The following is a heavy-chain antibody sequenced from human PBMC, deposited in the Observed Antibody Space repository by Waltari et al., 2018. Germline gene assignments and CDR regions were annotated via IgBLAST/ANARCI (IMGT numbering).Heavy chain of an antibody. Sequence: QVQLQQWGAGLLKPSETLSLTCAVYGGSFSGYYWSWIRQPPGKGLEWIGESNHSGSTNYNPSLKSRVTISVDTSKNQFSRKLSSVTAADTAVYYCASGRGFFDYWGQGTLVTVSS. CDR1: GGSFSGYY. CDR3: ASGRGFFDY. J-gene: IGHJ4*02. D-gene: IGHD3-16*01. V-gene: IGHV4-34*01. CDR2: SNHSGST.